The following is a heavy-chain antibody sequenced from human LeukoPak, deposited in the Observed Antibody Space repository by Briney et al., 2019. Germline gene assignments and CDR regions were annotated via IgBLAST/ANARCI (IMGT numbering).Heavy chain of an antibody. D-gene: IGHD6-13*01. J-gene: IGHJ4*02. CDR1: GFTFSTYW. CDR3: AKSRYAEQQLSIYDY. Sequence: GGSLRLSCAASGFTFSTYWMSWVRQGPGKGLEWVANIKQDGSEKYYVDSVKGRFTISRDNAKNSLFLQMNSLRAEDTAVYYCAKSRYAEQQLSIYDYWGQGTLVTVSS. CDR2: IKQDGSEK. V-gene: IGHV3-7*01.